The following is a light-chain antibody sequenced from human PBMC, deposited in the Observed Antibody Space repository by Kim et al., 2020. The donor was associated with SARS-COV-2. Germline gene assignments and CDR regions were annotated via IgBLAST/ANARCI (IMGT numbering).Light chain of an antibody. CDR3: NSRDSSGNHLV. CDR1: SLRSYY. V-gene: IGLV3-19*01. CDR2: GKN. J-gene: IGLJ3*02. Sequence: SSELTQDPAVSVALGQTIRITCQGDSLRSYYASWYQQKPGHAPVLVIYGKNNRPSGIPDRFSGSNSGNTASLTITGAQAEDEADYYFNSRDSSGNHLVFGGGTQLTVL.